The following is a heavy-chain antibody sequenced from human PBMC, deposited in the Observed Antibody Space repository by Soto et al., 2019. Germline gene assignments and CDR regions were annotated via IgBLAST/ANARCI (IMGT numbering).Heavy chain of an antibody. CDR2: ISGSGGST. V-gene: IGHV3-23*01. Sequence: GGSLRLSCAASGFTFSSYAMSWVRQAPGKGLEWVSAISGSGGSTYYADSVKGRFTISRDNAKNSLYLQMNSLRAEDTALYYCASSVAPNAFDIWGQGTMVTVSS. J-gene: IGHJ3*02. CDR1: GFTFSSYA. D-gene: IGHD6-19*01. CDR3: ASSVAPNAFDI.